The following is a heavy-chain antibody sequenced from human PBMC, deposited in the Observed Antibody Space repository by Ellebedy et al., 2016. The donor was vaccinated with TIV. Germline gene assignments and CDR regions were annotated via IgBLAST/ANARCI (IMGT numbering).Heavy chain of an antibody. J-gene: IGHJ6*02. D-gene: IGHD4-17*01. CDR1: GFTFSSYA. V-gene: IGHV3-23*01. Sequence: GESLKISXTVSGFTFSSYAMSWVRQAPGKGLEWVSSISGSGDISYYADSVKGRFTISRDNSKNTLYLQMNSLRAEDTAVCYCARVGYGDHPYYYYGLDVWGQGTTVTVSS. CDR2: ISGSGDIS. CDR3: ARVGYGDHPYYYYGLDV.